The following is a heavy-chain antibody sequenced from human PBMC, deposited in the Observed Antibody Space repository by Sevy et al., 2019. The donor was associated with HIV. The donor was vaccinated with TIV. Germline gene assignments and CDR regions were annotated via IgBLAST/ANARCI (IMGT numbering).Heavy chain of an antibody. J-gene: IGHJ4*02. V-gene: IGHV3-11*01. CDR1: GFTFEDFY. D-gene: IGHD3-22*01. CDR3: ARFDGGYYAVDY. CDR2: ISSSGNTI. Sequence: LGGSLRLSCAASGFTFEDFYMNWIRQAPGKGLEWIAYISSSGNTIYYADSVRGRFSISRDNAKSSVHLQMDTLTADDTAVYYCARFDGGYYAVDYWGQGTRVTVSS.